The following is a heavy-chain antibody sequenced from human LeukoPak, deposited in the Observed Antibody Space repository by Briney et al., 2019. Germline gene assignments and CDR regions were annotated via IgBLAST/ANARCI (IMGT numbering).Heavy chain of an antibody. CDR1: GGSLSDYY. CDR2: INHSGRT. J-gene: IGHJ6*03. CDR3: ARALLGYMDV. V-gene: IGHV4-34*01. Sequence: SETLSLTCAVYGGSLSDYYWSWIRQLPGKGLEWIGEINHSGRTYYRPSLKSRVTISVDTSKKQFSLKLSSVTAADTAVYYCARALLGYMDVWGKGTTVTISS. D-gene: IGHD1-26*01.